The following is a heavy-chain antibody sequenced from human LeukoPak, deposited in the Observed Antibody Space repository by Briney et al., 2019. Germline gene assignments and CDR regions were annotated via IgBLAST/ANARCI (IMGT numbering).Heavy chain of an antibody. J-gene: IGHJ4*02. Sequence: GASVKVSCKASGYTFTSYAMHWVRQAPGQRLEWMGWINAGNGNTKYSQKFQGRVTITRDTSASTAYMELSSLRSEDTAVYYCAREGPRRGSGWYPYWGQGTLVTVSS. CDR3: AREGPRRGSGWYPY. CDR2: INAGNGNT. D-gene: IGHD6-19*01. CDR1: GYTFTSYA. V-gene: IGHV1-3*01.